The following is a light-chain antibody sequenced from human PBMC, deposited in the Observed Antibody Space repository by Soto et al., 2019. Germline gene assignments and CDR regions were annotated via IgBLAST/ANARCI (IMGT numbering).Light chain of an antibody. Sequence: EIVLTQSPVTLSLSPGERAILSCRASQILTSDLAWYQQKPGQAPRLLIYDASTRATDIPARFSGSGSGTEFTLTIGSLQSEDFAVYYCQQYNSWPQTFGQGTKVDI. V-gene: IGKV3-15*01. J-gene: IGKJ1*01. CDR2: DAS. CDR3: QQYNSWPQT. CDR1: QILTSD.